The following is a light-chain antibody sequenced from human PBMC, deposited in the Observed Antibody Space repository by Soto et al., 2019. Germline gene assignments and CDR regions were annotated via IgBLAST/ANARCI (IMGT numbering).Light chain of an antibody. V-gene: IGLV2-14*01. J-gene: IGLJ1*01. CDR3: SSYTGTYTYV. CDR2: EVS. CDR1: RNDIGDYSF. Sequence: QYLLAEPASVSGSPGHAITISGTGTRNDIGDYSFVSWYQQHPGKVPKLLIYEVSDRPSGVSSRFSGSKSGNTASLTISGLQAEDEAHYFCSSYTGTYTYVFGSGTKVTVL.